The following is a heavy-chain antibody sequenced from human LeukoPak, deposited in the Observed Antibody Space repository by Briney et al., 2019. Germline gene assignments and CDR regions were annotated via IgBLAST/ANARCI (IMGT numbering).Heavy chain of an antibody. CDR1: GGSISSGGYY. D-gene: IGHD1/OR15-1a*01. CDR3: ARMQQRYYGMDV. V-gene: IGHV4-31*03. Sequence: SQTLSLTCTVSGGSISSGGYYWRWIRQHPGKGLEWIGYIYYSGSTYYNPSLKSRVTISVDTSKNQFSLKLSSVTAADTAVYYCARMQQRYYGMDVWGQGTTVTVSS. J-gene: IGHJ6*02. CDR2: IYYSGST.